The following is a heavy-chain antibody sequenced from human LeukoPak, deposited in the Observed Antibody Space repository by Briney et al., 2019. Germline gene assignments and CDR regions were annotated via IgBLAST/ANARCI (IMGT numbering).Heavy chain of an antibody. CDR1: GYTFTSYG. J-gene: IGHJ3*02. Sequence: ASVKVSCKASGYTFTSYGISWVRQAPGQGLEWMGWISAYNGNTNYAQKLQGRVTMTTDTSTSTAYMELRSLRSDDTAVYYCARVRGDYLFGYPSAFDIWGQGTMVTVSS. CDR3: ARVRGDYLFGYPSAFDI. D-gene: IGHD4-17*01. V-gene: IGHV1-18*01. CDR2: ISAYNGNT.